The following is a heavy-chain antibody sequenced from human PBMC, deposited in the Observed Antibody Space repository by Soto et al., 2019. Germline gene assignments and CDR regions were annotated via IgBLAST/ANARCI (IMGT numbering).Heavy chain of an antibody. CDR2: IIPIFGTA. Sequence: QVQLVQSGAEVKKPGSSVKVSCKASGGTFSSYAISWVRQAPGQGLEWMGGIIPIFGTANYAQKFQGRVTITADESTGTAYMELSSLRSEDTAVYYCAGGGITGTTGTLDYYGMDVWGQGTTVTVSS. V-gene: IGHV1-69*01. D-gene: IGHD1-20*01. J-gene: IGHJ6*02. CDR3: AGGGITGTTGTLDYYGMDV. CDR1: GGTFSSYA.